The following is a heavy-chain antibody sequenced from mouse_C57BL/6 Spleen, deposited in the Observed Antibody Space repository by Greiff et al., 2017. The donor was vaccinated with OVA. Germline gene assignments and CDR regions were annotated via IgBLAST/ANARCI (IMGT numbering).Heavy chain of an antibody. Sequence: QVQLQQSGAELVRPGSSVKLSCKASGYTFTSYWMDWVKQRPGQGLEWIGNIYPSDSETHYNQKFKDKATLTVDKSSSTAYMQLSSLTSEDSTVYYCARITTVVEDYWGQGTTLTVSS. D-gene: IGHD1-1*01. CDR1: GYTFTSYW. V-gene: IGHV1-61*01. J-gene: IGHJ2*01. CDR3: ARITTVVEDY. CDR2: IYPSDSET.